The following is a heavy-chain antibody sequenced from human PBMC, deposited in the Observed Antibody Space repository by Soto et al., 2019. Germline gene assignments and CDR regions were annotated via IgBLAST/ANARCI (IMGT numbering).Heavy chain of an antibody. J-gene: IGHJ6*03. CDR1: GYTFTSYD. V-gene: IGHV1-2*04. CDR3: ARGRGRYYYYYMDV. D-gene: IGHD3-10*01. Sequence: ASVKVSCKASGYTFTSYDINWVRQATGQGLEWMGWMNPNSGGTNYAQKFQGWVTMTRDTSISTAYMELSRLRSDDTAVYYCARGRGRYYYYYMDVWGKGTTVT. CDR2: MNPNSGGT.